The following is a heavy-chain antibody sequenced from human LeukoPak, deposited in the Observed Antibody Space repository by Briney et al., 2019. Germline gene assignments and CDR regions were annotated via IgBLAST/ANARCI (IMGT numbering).Heavy chain of an antibody. CDR3: ARTIAQYSNSWLYYYFGMDV. J-gene: IGHJ6*02. CDR2: ISGGSEGS. Sequence: AGGSLRLSCTASGFTFGGYAMSWVRQAPGKGLEWVSSISGGSEGSYYADSVKGRFTISRDNSKSTLYLQMNSLRADDTAVYYCARTIAQYSNSWLYYYFGMDVWSQGTTVTVSS. CDR1: GFTFGGYA. D-gene: IGHD6-13*01. V-gene: IGHV3-23*01.